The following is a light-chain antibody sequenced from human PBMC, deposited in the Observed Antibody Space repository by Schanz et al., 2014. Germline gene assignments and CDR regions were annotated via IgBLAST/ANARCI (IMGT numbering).Light chain of an antibody. V-gene: IGKV1-39*01. CDR3: QQSYSTPLT. J-gene: IGKJ4*01. Sequence: DIQMTQSPSSLSASVGDRVTITCRASQSISSYLNWYQHKPGKAPKLLIYAASSLQSGVPSRFSGSGSETHFTLTISSLQPEDFATYYCQQSYSTPLTFGGGTKVEIK. CDR2: AAS. CDR1: QSISSY.